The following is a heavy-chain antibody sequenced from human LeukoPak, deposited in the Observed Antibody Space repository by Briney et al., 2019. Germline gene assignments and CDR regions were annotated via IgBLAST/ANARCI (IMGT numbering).Heavy chain of an antibody. CDR2: INPNSGGT. Sequence: ASVKVSCKASGYTFTGYYMHWVRHAPGQGLELMGWINPNSGGTNYAQKFQGRVTMTRDTSISTAYMELSRLRSDDTAVYYCALLLWFGGTSGDYWGQGTLVTVSS. D-gene: IGHD3-10*01. CDR3: ALLLWFGGTSGDY. V-gene: IGHV1-2*02. CDR1: GYTFTGYY. J-gene: IGHJ4*02.